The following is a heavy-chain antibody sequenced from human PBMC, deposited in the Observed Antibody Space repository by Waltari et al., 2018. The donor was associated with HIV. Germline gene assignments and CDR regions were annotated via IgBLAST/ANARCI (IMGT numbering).Heavy chain of an antibody. Sequence: QLQLQESGPGLVKPSETLSLTCTVSGGSISSSSYYWGWIRQPPGKGLEWIGSIYYSGSTYYNPSLKSRVTISVDTSKNQFSLKLSSVTAADTAVYYCARLHTYSGSYYYFDYWGQGTLVTVSS. CDR3: ARLHTYSGSYYYFDY. V-gene: IGHV4-39*01. CDR1: GGSISSSSYY. CDR2: IYYSGST. J-gene: IGHJ4*02. D-gene: IGHD1-26*01.